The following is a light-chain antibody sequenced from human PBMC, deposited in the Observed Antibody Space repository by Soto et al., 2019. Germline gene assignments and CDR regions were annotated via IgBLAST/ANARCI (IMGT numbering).Light chain of an antibody. Sequence: DIVMTQSPDSLAVSLGERATINCKSSQSVLYSSNNKNYLAWYQQKPGQPPKLLIYWASTRESGVPDRFSGSGSGTDFTLTISSLQAEDVAVYSCQQYHSTPFTFGPGTRVDLK. V-gene: IGKV4-1*01. J-gene: IGKJ3*01. CDR1: QSVLYSSNNKNY. CDR2: WAS. CDR3: QQYHSTPFT.